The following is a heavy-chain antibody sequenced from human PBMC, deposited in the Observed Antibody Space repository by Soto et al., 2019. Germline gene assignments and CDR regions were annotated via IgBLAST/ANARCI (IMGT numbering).Heavy chain of an antibody. D-gene: IGHD3-3*01. Sequence: SVKVSCKASGGTFSSYAISWVRQAPGQGLEWMGEIIPIFGTANYAQKFQGRVTITADKSTSTAYMELSSLRSEDTAVYYCAREPITIFGVVIHYYFDYWGQGTLVTVSS. J-gene: IGHJ4*02. V-gene: IGHV1-69*06. CDR3: AREPITIFGVVIHYYFDY. CDR2: IIPIFGTA. CDR1: GGTFSSYA.